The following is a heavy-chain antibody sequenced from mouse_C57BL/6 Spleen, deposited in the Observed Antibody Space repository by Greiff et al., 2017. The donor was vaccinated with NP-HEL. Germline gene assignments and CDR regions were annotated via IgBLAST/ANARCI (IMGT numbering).Heavy chain of an antibody. D-gene: IGHD2-1*01. J-gene: IGHJ3*01. V-gene: IGHV10-1*01. CDR1: GFSFNTYA. CDR2: IRSKSNNYAT. CDR3: VRHEAYGNYAAWFAY. Sequence: GGGLVQPKGSLKLSCAASGFSFNTYAMNWVRQAPGKGLEWVARIRSKSNNYATYYADSVKDRFTISRDDSESMLYLQMNNLKTEDTAMYYCVRHEAYGNYAAWFAYWGQGTLVTVSA.